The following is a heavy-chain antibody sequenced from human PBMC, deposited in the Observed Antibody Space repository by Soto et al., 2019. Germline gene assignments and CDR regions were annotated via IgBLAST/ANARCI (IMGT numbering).Heavy chain of an antibody. CDR2: ISGSGGST. Sequence: EVQLLESGGGLVQPGGSLRLSCAASGFTFSSYAMSWVRQAPGKGLEWVSAISGSGGSTYYADSVKGRFTISRDNSKNTLELQKNSLRGEDTAVYYCAKWGGYDLELLYGMDGWGQGTTVNVSS. J-gene: IGHJ6*02. V-gene: IGHV3-23*01. CDR3: AKWGGYDLELLYGMDG. D-gene: IGHD5-12*01. CDR1: GFTFSSYA.